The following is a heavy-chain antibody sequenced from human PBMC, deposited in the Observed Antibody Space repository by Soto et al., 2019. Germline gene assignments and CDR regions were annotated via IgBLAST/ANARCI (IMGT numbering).Heavy chain of an antibody. J-gene: IGHJ3*02. V-gene: IGHV4-34*01. CDR3: ARGGGTGLAI. D-gene: IGHD3-10*01. CDR2: SNHRGST. Sequence: QVQLQQWGAGLLKPSETLSLTCAVYVGSFSGYYWSWIRQPPGKGLEWIGESNHRGSTKYNPSLKSRVTISVDTSKNQFSLKLSSVTAADTAVYYCARGGGTGLAIWGQGTMFTVSS. CDR1: VGSFSGYY.